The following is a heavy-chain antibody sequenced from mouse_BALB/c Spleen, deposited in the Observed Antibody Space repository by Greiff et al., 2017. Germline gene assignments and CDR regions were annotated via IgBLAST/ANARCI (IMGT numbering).Heavy chain of an antibody. CDR1: GYTFTSYW. D-gene: IGHD2-4*01. CDR2: INPSTGYT. V-gene: IGHV1-7*01. Sequence: QVQLQQSGAELAKPGASVKMSCKASGYTFTSYWMHWVKQRPGQGLEWIGYINPSTGYTEYNQKFKDKATLTADKSSSTAYMQLSSLTSEDSAVYYCAFYDYDVPYWGQGTSVTVSS. J-gene: IGHJ4*01. CDR3: AFYDYDVPY.